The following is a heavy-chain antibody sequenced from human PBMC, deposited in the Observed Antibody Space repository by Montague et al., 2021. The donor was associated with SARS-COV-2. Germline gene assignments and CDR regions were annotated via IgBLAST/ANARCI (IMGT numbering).Heavy chain of an antibody. CDR1: GGSIANSRRY. J-gene: IGHJ4*02. CDR2: VLYTGTP. CDR3: VAGGDSAKAGAY. D-gene: IGHD3-16*01. V-gene: IGHV4-39*07. Sequence: SETLSLTCTVSGGSIANSRRYWGWVRQPPGKGLEWIGSVLYTGTPYDXPSLTARVAISLDTSKNQFSLKMYSVTAADTATYFCVAGGDSAKAGAYWGQGTLVTVSS.